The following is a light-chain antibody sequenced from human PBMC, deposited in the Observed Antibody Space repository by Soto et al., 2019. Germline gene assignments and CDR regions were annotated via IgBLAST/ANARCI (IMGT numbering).Light chain of an antibody. CDR1: QDIRVG. Sequence: AIQMTQSPSSLSASVGDRVTITCRASQDIRVGLAWYQQKPGKAPKLLIYDASTLQSGVPSRFSGSGSGTDFTLTISSLQPEDVATYYCLKDYRYQWTFGQGTKVEIK. V-gene: IGKV1-6*01. CDR3: LKDYRYQWT. CDR2: DAS. J-gene: IGKJ1*01.